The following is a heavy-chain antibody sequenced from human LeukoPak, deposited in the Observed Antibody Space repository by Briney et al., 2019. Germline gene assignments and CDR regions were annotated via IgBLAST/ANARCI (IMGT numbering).Heavy chain of an antibody. D-gene: IGHD3-16*01. CDR1: GFTFSSYA. CDR3: ARDPGHGLSSFDY. Sequence: AGGSLRLSCAASGFTFSSYAMHWVRQAPGKGLEWVAVISYDGSNKYYADSVKGRFTISRDNSKNTLYLQMNSLRVEDTAVYHCARDPGHGLSSFDYWGQGTLVSVSS. J-gene: IGHJ4*02. CDR2: ISYDGSNK. V-gene: IGHV3-30-3*01.